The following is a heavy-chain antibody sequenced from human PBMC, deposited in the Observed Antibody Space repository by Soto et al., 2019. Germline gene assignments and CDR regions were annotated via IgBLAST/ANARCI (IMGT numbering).Heavy chain of an antibody. J-gene: IGHJ4*02. CDR2: IYYSGST. CDR3: ASRYYDFWSGYYSDYFDY. Sequence: SETLSLTCTVSGGSISSYYWSWIRQPPGKGLEWIGYIYYSGSTNYNPSLKSRVTISVDTSKNQFSLKLSSVTAADTAVYYCASRYYDFWSGYYSDYFDYWGQGTLVTVSS. V-gene: IGHV4-59*08. D-gene: IGHD3-3*01. CDR1: GGSISSYY.